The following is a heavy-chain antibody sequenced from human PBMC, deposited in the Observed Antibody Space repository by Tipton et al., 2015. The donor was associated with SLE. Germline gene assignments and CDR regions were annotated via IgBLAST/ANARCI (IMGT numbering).Heavy chain of an antibody. CDR2: ISSSGSTI. Sequence: GSLRLSCAASGFTFSSYSMNWVRQAPGKGLEWVSYISSSGSTIYYADSVKGRFTISRDNAKNSLYLQMNSLRAEDTAVYYCARVSIAAAAPGYYYMDVWGKGTTVTVSS. J-gene: IGHJ6*03. D-gene: IGHD6-13*01. CDR1: GFTFSSYS. CDR3: ARVSIAAAAPGYYYMDV. V-gene: IGHV3-48*04.